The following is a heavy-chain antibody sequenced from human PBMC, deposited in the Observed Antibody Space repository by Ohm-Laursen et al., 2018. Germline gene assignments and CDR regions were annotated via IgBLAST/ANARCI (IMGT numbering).Heavy chain of an antibody. CDR2: IYYSGST. D-gene: IGHD3-9*01. Sequence: SQTLSLTCTVSGGSISNYYWSWIRQPPGKGLEWIGYIYYSGSTNYNPSLKNRVTMSVDTSKNQFSLKPSSVTAADTAVYYCARGLVMGFSDWFDPWGQGNLVTVSS. J-gene: IGHJ5*02. V-gene: IGHV4-59*01. CDR1: GGSISNYY. CDR3: ARGLVMGFSDWFDP.